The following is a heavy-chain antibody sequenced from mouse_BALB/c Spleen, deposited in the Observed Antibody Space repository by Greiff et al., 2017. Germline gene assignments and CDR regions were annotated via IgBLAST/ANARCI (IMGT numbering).Heavy chain of an antibody. Sequence: EVKLMESGGGLVKPGGSLKLSCAASGFTFSSYAMSWVRQTPEKRLEWVATISSGGSYTYYPDSVKGRFTISRDNAKNTLYLQMSSLRSEDTAMYYCARRGDRGYAMDYWGQGTSVTVSS. CDR3: ARRGDRGYAMDY. CDR1: GFTFSSYA. CDR2: ISSGGSYT. J-gene: IGHJ4*01. D-gene: IGHD2-14*01. V-gene: IGHV5-9-3*01.